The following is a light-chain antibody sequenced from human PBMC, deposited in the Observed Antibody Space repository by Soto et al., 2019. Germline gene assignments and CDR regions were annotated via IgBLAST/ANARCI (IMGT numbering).Light chain of an antibody. V-gene: IGKV1-5*01. CDR2: DAS. Sequence: DIQMTQSPSSLSASVGDRVTITCRASQSLNSLLAWYQQKPGRAPKLLIYDASTLESGVPSRFSGSGSGTEFTLTISSLQPDDFATYYCQQYNSYSGTFGQGTRLEIK. CDR1: QSLNSL. CDR3: QQYNSYSGT. J-gene: IGKJ5*01.